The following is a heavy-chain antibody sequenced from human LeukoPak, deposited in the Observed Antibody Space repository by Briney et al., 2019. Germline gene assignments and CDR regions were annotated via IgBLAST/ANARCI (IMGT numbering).Heavy chain of an antibody. CDR1: GGSISASY. CDR2: IYFSGTST. Sequence: SETLSLTCTLFGGSISASYWSWLRQPPGRELEWIGYIYFSGTSTTYNPSLQGRVTISIAPSKNQFYLNLRDVTAADTAVYYCARDLRIAAAGPGAYYYGMDVWGRGTAVTVSS. CDR3: ARDLRIAAAGPGAYYYGMDV. V-gene: IGHV4-59*01. J-gene: IGHJ6*02. D-gene: IGHD6-13*01.